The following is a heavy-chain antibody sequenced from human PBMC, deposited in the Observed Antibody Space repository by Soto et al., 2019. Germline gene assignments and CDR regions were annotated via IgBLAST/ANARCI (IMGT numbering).Heavy chain of an antibody. CDR3: VIYKGYSSSQYFIDI. V-gene: IGHV1-69*13. J-gene: IGHJ4*02. CDR1: GGTFSRSG. Sequence: ASVKVSCKASGGTFSRSGLIWVRQAPGQGLEWVGGIIPIFPTAHYGQKFQGRVTITADESTSTAYMELSSLRSEGTAVYYCVIYKGYSSSQYFIDILGQGTLVTVSS. CDR2: IIPIFPTA. D-gene: IGHD6-19*01.